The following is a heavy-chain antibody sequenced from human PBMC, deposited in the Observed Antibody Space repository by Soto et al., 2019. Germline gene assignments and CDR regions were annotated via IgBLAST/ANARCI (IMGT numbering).Heavy chain of an antibody. Sequence: SXTLSLTFTVSGGSMSSGGYYWSWIRQHPGKGLEWIGYIYYSGSTYYNPSLKSRVTISVDTSKNQFSLKLSSVTAADTAVYYCARAATYDSSLYYFDYWGQGTLVTVSS. CDR2: IYYSGST. V-gene: IGHV4-31*03. CDR3: ARAATYDSSLYYFDY. D-gene: IGHD3-22*01. J-gene: IGHJ4*02. CDR1: GGSMSSGGYY.